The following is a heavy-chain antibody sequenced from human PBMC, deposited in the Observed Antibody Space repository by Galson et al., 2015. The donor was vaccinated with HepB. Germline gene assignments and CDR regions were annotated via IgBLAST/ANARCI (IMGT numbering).Heavy chain of an antibody. Sequence: SVKVSCKASEYTFAGHYLHWVRQAPGQGLEWMGWISPDGGGTHYAQKFQGRVTMTRDTSRDTSISTVYMELSSLKSDDTAVYYCARGNNWGPDYWGQGTLVTVSS. CDR3: ARGNNWGPDY. CDR1: EYTFAGHY. D-gene: IGHD7-27*01. V-gene: IGHV1-2*02. CDR2: ISPDGGGT. J-gene: IGHJ4*02.